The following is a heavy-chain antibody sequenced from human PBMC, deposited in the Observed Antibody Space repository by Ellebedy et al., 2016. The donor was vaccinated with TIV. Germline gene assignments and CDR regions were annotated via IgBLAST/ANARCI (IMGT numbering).Heavy chain of an antibody. CDR1: GGSVSSGRYY. D-gene: IGHD3-10*01. CDR2: INYSGST. Sequence: MPSETLSLTCTVSGGSVSSGRYYWSWIRQPPGKGLEWVGYINYSGSTNYNPSLKSRVTISIATSKNQFSLRLTSVTAADTAVYYCARDDPSGWLDPWGQGTLVTVSS. CDR3: ARDDPSGWLDP. V-gene: IGHV4-61*01. J-gene: IGHJ5*02.